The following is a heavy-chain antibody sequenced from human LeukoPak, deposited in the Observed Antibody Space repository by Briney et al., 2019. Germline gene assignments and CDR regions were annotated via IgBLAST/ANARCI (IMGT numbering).Heavy chain of an antibody. V-gene: IGHV4-30-4*01. CDR1: GGSISSGDYY. D-gene: IGHD3-10*01. Sequence: SETLSLTCTVSGGSISSGDYYWSWIRQPPGKGLERIGYIYYSGSTYYNPSLKSRVTISVDTSKNQFSLKLSSVTAADTAVYYCARGPRGYYGSGSFYFDYRGQGTLVTVSS. CDR3: ARGPRGYYGSGSFYFDY. J-gene: IGHJ4*02. CDR2: IYYSGST.